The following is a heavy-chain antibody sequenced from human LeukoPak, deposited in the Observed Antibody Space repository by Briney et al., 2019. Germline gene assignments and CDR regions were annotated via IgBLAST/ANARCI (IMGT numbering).Heavy chain of an antibody. D-gene: IGHD3-3*01. J-gene: IGHJ4*02. Sequence: ASVKVSCKASGYTFTTYDINWVRQATGQGLEWMGWVNPNSGNTGYAQKFQGRVPMTRNTSISTAYMELSSLRSEDTAVYYCARGIFGVYYFDYWGQGTLVTVSS. V-gene: IGHV1-8*01. CDR3: ARGIFGVYYFDY. CDR1: GYTFTTYD. CDR2: VNPNSGNT.